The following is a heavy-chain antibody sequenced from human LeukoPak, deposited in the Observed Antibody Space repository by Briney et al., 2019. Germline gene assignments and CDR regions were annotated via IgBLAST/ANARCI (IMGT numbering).Heavy chain of an antibody. CDR1: GGSISSHY. Sequence: SETLSLTCTASGGSISSHYWSWIRQPPGKGLEWIGYIYYSGSTNYNPSLKSRVTISVDTSRTQFSLKLSSVTAADTAVYYCARDRGTPFYYYYGMDVWGQGTTVTVSS. CDR2: IYYSGST. D-gene: IGHD2-15*01. CDR3: ARDRGTPFYYYYGMDV. J-gene: IGHJ6*02. V-gene: IGHV4-59*11.